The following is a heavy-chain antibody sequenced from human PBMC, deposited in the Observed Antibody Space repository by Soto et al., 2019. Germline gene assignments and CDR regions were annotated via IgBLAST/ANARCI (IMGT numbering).Heavy chain of an antibody. Sequence: EVQLVESGGDLVQPGGSLRLSCAASGVTFSVTWMTWVRQAPGKGLEWVATIKGDGSEKHYVDSVKGRFTISRDNAKNSVYLQMDSLRVDDTAVYCCGRGGGFLTNSWGQGTLVTVSS. J-gene: IGHJ4*02. V-gene: IGHV3-7*04. CDR3: GRGGGFLTNS. CDR2: IKGDGSEK. D-gene: IGHD5-12*01. CDR1: GVTFSVTW.